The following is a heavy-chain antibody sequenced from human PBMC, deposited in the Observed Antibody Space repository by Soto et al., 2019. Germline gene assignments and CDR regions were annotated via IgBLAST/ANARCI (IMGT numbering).Heavy chain of an antibody. J-gene: IGHJ4*01. CDR2: MNPNSSNT. V-gene: IGHV1-8*01. D-gene: IGHD5-18*01. Sequence: ASVKVSCKASGYTFTRYDINWLPQSTRQGLEWMRWMNPNSSNTVYARKYQGRVTMTRDTSISTAYMELSRLRSDDTAVYYCGRRAQVGTKLWFPFDYRAQGTLVTVSS. CDR1: GYTFTRYD. CDR3: GRRAQVGTKLWFPFDY.